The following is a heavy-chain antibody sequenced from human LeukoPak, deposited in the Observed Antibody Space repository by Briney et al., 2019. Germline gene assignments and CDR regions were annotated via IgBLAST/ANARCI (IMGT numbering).Heavy chain of an antibody. Sequence: SETLSLTCTVSGGSISSSSYYWGWIRQPPGKGLEWIGSIYYSGSTYYNPSLKSRVTISVDTSKNQFSLKLSSVTAADTAVYYCARARYYYGSGSYGYYFDYWGQGTLVIVS. CDR1: GGSISSSSYY. CDR3: ARARYYYGSGSYGYYFDY. V-gene: IGHV4-39*07. J-gene: IGHJ4*02. CDR2: IYYSGST. D-gene: IGHD3-10*01.